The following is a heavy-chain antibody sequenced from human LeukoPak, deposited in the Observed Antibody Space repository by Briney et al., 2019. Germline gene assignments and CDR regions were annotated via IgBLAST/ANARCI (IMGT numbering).Heavy chain of an antibody. CDR1: GGSISSYY. D-gene: IGHD1-20*01. V-gene: IGHV4-59*08. Sequence: SETLSLTCTVSGGSISSYYWSWIRQPPGKGLEWIGYIYYSGSTNYNPSLKSRVTISVDTSKNQFSLKLSSVTAADTAVYYCARKDNFLDYFVYWGQGTLVTVSS. CDR2: IYYSGST. CDR3: ARKDNFLDYFVY. J-gene: IGHJ4*02.